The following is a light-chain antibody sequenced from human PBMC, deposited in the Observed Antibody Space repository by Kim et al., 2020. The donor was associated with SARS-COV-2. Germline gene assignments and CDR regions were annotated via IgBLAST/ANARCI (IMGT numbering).Light chain of an antibody. J-gene: IGLJ2*01. CDR3: NSRDSSGNHLVV. V-gene: IGLV3-19*01. Sequence: SSELTQDPAVSVALGQTVRITCQGDSLRSYYASWYQQKPGQAPVLVIYGKNNRPSGIPDRFPASSSGNTASLTITGAQAEDEADYYCNSRDSSGNHLVVF. CDR2: GKN. CDR1: SLRSYY.